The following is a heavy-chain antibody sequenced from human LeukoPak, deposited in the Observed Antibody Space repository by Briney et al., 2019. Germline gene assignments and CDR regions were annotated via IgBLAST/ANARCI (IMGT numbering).Heavy chain of an antibody. CDR1: GGSISSYY. CDR3: ARDHSRSGFDY. Sequence: SETLSLTCTVSGGSISSYYWSWIRQPPGKGLEWIGYIYYSGSTNYNPSLKSRVTISVDTSKNQFSLKLSSVTAADTAVYYCARDHSRSGFDYWGQGTLVTVSS. J-gene: IGHJ4*02. D-gene: IGHD3-10*01. CDR2: IYYSGST. V-gene: IGHV4-59*01.